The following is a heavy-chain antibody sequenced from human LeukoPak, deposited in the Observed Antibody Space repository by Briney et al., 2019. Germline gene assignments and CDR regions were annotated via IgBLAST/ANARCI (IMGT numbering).Heavy chain of an antibody. CDR1: GGSISSGGYY. CDR2: IYHSGST. Sequence: PSETLSLTCTVSGGSISSGGYYWSWIRQPPGKVLVWIGYIYHSGSTYYNPSLKSRVTISVDRSKNQFSLKLSSVTAADTAVYYCARWAAGRGVGFDPWGQGTLVTVSS. J-gene: IGHJ5*02. V-gene: IGHV4-30-2*01. CDR3: ARWAAGRGVGFDP. D-gene: IGHD6-13*01.